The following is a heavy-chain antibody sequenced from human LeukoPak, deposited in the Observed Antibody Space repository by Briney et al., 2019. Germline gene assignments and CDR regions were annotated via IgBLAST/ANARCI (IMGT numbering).Heavy chain of an antibody. CDR2: ISSSGSYT. CDR3: ARDRAGGSGSYSDY. V-gene: IGHV3-11*06. D-gene: IGHD1-26*01. Sequence: AGSLRLSCAASGFTFSDYYMIWIRQAPGKGLEWVAFISSSGSYTNYADSVKGRVTISRDNAKNSLYLQMNSLRAEDTAVYYCARDRAGGSGSYSDYWGQGTLVTVSS. J-gene: IGHJ4*02. CDR1: GFTFSDYY.